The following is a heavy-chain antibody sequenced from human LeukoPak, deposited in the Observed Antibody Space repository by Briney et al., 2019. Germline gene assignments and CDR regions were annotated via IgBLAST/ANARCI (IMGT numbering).Heavy chain of an antibody. CDR2: AHHGGGR. CDR3: ARGVYPGCSGGRCVTIKNWFDP. J-gene: IGHJ5*02. D-gene: IGHD2-15*01. CDR1: GGSFSDYY. Sequence: PSETLSLTCAVYGGSFSDYYWTWIRQSPGRGLEFIGEAHHGGGRYYAPSLKSRVTMSLDTSRNQFSLNLISVTAADTAVYYCARGVYPGCSGGRCVTIKNWFDPWGHGIPATVSS. V-gene: IGHV4-34*01.